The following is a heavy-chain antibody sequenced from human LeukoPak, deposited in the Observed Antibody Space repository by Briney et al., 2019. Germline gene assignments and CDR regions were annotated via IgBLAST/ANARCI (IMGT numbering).Heavy chain of an antibody. Sequence: SVKVSCKASGGTFSSYAISWVRQAPGQGLEWMGGIIPIFGTANYAQKFQGRVTITADESTSTAYMELNSLRSEDTAMYYCARDANYGYSYDYYYYGMDVWGQGTTVTVSS. V-gene: IGHV1-69*13. J-gene: IGHJ6*02. CDR3: ARDANYGYSYDYYYYGMDV. D-gene: IGHD5-18*01. CDR1: GGTFSSYA. CDR2: IIPIFGTA.